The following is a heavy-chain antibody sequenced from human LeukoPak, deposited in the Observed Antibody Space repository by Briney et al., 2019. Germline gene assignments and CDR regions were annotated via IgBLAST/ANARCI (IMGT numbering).Heavy chain of an antibody. D-gene: IGHD5-12*01. Sequence: GGSLRLSCAASGFTFSSYSMNWVRQAPGKGLEWVSSISSSSSYIYYADSVKGRFTISRDNAKNSLYLQMNSLRAEDTAVYYCASYIVATIDVPLPYWGQGTLVTVSS. CDR3: ASYIVATIDVPLPY. V-gene: IGHV3-21*01. CDR2: ISSSSSYI. J-gene: IGHJ4*02. CDR1: GFTFSSYS.